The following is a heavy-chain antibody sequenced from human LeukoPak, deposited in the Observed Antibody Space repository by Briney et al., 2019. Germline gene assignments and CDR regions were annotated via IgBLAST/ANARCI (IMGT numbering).Heavy chain of an antibody. D-gene: IGHD2-2*01. CDR2: ISTNTGNP. CDR1: GYTFTSYA. CDR3: ARAHCSSTSCYVPRGGIDY. Sequence: ASVKVSCKASGYTFTSYAMNWVRQAPGQGLEWMGWISTNTGNPTYAQGFTGRFVFSLDTSVSTAYLQISSLKAEDTAVYYCARAHCSSTSCYVPRGGIDYWGQGTLVTVSS. V-gene: IGHV7-4-1*02. J-gene: IGHJ4*02.